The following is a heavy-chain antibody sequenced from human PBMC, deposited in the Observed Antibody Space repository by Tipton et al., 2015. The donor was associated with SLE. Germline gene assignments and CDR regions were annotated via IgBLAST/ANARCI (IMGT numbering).Heavy chain of an antibody. Sequence: TLSLTCTVSGGSISSHYWSWIRQPPGKGLEWIGSIYYSGSTYYNPSLKSRVTISVDTSKNQFSLKLGSVTAADTAVYYCARMWRAARGYFDLWGRGTLVTVSS. CDR1: GGSISSHY. V-gene: IGHV4-39*07. CDR3: ARMWRAARGYFDL. CDR2: IYYSGST. D-gene: IGHD6-6*01. J-gene: IGHJ2*01.